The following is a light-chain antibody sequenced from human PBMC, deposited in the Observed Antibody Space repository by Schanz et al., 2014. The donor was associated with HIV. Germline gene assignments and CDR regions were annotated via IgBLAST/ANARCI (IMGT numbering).Light chain of an antibody. V-gene: IGLV2-8*01. J-gene: IGLJ3*02. Sequence: QSALTQPPSASGSPGQSVTISCTGTSSDVGGYNYVSWYQQHPGKAPKLMIYEVSKRPSGVPDRFSGSKSGNTASLTVSGLQAEDEADYYCSSYAGSNIWVFGGRTKLTVL. CDR3: SSYAGSNIWV. CDR2: EVS. CDR1: SSDVGGYNY.